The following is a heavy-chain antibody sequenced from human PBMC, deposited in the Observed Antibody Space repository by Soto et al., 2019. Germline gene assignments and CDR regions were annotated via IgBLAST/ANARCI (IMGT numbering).Heavy chain of an antibody. D-gene: IGHD3-22*01. J-gene: IGHJ4*02. CDR3: AKSDSSGSDGYFDY. CDR1: GFTFSSYA. V-gene: IGHV3-23*01. Sequence: PGGSLRLSCAASGFTFSSYAMSWVRQAPGKGLEWVSAISGSGGSTYYADSVKGRFTIPRDNSKNTLYLQMNSLRAEDTAVYYCAKSDSSGSDGYFDYWGQGTLVTVSS. CDR2: ISGSGGST.